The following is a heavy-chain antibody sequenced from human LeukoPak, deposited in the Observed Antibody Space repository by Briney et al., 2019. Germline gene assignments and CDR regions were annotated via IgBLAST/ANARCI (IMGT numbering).Heavy chain of an antibody. CDR1: GSTFSSYE. J-gene: IGHJ4*02. Sequence: GGSLRLSCAASGSTFSSYEMNWVRQAPGKGLEWVSYISSSGSTIYYADSVKGRFTLSRDNAKNSLYLQMNSLRAEDTAVYYCARALRAVRGYYFDYWGQGNLVTVSS. V-gene: IGHV3-48*03. CDR2: ISSSGSTI. D-gene: IGHD3-10*01. CDR3: ARALRAVRGYYFDY.